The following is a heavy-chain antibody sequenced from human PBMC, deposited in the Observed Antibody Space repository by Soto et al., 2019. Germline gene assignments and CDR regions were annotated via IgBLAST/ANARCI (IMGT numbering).Heavy chain of an antibody. J-gene: IGHJ4*02. CDR2: IYSGGST. Sequence: PGKGLEWVSVIYSGGSTYYADSVKGRFTVSRDNSKNTLYLQMNSLRAEDTAVYYCAREGDSSGWYRFDYWGQGTQVTGSS. V-gene: IGHV3-66*01. D-gene: IGHD6-19*01. CDR3: AREGDSSGWYRFDY.